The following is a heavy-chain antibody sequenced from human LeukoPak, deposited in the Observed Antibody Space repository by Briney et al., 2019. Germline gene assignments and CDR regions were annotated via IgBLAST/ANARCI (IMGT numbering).Heavy chain of an antibody. J-gene: IGHJ4*02. D-gene: IGHD6-13*01. V-gene: IGHV4-31*03. CDR3: ARFNSGSSSWYSSLNFDY. Sequence: PSETLSLTCTVSGGSISSGGYYWSWIRQHPGKGLEWIGYIYYSGSTYYNPSLKSRVTISVDTSKNQFSLKLSSVTAADTAVYYCARFNSGSSSWYSSLNFDYWGQGTLVTVSS. CDR2: IYYSGST. CDR1: GGSISSGGYY.